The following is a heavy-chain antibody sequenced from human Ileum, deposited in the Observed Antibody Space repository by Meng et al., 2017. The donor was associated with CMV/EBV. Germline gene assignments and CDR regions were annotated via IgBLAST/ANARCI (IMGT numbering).Heavy chain of an antibody. Sequence: SETLSLTCTVSGVSVSNYWWSWIRQSPGNGLEWIGYIHYSVSTNQNHSLRSRVIMSVNTSKNQFSLKLSAVTAAETAVYYCVRDSYHYGSSTYNWFDPWGQGTLVTVSS. V-gene: IGHV4-59*02. CDR3: VRDSYHYGSSTYNWFDP. D-gene: IGHD3-10*01. CDR2: IHYSVST. CDR1: GVSVSNYW. J-gene: IGHJ5*02.